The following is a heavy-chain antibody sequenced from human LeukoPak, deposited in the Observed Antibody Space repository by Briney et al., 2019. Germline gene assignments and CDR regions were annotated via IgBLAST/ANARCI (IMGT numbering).Heavy chain of an antibody. CDR3: TTNHDSSGYYWALDAFDI. CDR1: GFTFSNAW. Sequence: GGSLRLSCAASGFTFSNAWMSWVRQAPGKGLEWVGRIKSKTDGGTTDYAAPVKGRFTISRDDSKNTLYLQMNSLKTEDTAVYYCTTNHDSSGYYWALDAFDIWGQGTMVTVSS. J-gene: IGHJ3*02. V-gene: IGHV3-15*01. CDR2: IKSKTDGGTT. D-gene: IGHD3-22*01.